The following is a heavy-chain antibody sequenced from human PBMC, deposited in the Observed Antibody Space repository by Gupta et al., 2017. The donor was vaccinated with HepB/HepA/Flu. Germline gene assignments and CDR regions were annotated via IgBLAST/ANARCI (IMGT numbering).Heavy chain of an antibody. V-gene: IGHV3-23*01. CDR1: GLTSNNYA. D-gene: IGHD1-1*01. CDR3: AKEIGVHGTPFFDS. Sequence: EVQLLESWGGLVRPGGSLRLACVVPGLTSNNYAMSWVRQAQGKGLEWVSGISGSGDRAYYTDSVKGRFIISRDNSKNTLLLQMNSLRAEDTAMYDCAKEIGVHGTPFFDSWGQGSLVTVSS. CDR2: ISGSGDRA. J-gene: IGHJ4*02.